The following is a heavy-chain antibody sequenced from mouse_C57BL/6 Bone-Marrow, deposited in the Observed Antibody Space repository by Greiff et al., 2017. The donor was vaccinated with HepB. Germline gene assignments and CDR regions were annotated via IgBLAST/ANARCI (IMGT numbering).Heavy chain of an antibody. J-gene: IGHJ2*01. D-gene: IGHD2-4*01. V-gene: IGHV1-4*01. CDR3: ASSGLRRYFDY. Sequence: QVQLQQSGAELARPGASVKMSCKASGYTFTSYTMHWVKQRPGQGLEWIGYINPSSGYTKYNQKFKDKATLTADKSSSTAYMQLSSLTSEDSAVYYCASSGLRRYFDYWGQGTTRTVSS. CDR2: INPSSGYT. CDR1: GYTFTSYT.